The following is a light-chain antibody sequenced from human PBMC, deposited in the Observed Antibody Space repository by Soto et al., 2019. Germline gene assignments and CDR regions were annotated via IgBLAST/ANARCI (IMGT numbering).Light chain of an antibody. CDR1: QSVSNSF. V-gene: IGKV3-20*01. Sequence: ENVLTQSPGTLSLSPGERATLSCRASQSVSNSFFAWYQLRPGQAPSLLIYGISNRATGIPDRFSGSGSGTDVTLTISRLEPEDFVVYYCQQYSTLPHTFGQGTKLEVK. CDR3: QQYSTLPHT. J-gene: IGKJ2*01. CDR2: GIS.